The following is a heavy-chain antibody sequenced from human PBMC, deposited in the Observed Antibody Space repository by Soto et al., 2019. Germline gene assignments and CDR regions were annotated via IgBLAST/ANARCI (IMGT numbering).Heavy chain of an antibody. Sequence: PGESLKISCKGSGYSFTSYWISWVRQMPGKGLEWMGRIDPSDSYTNYSPSFQGHVTISADKSISTAYLQLSSLKASDTAMYYCAGWLVPTSDHAFDIWGQGTMVTVSS. D-gene: IGHD3-22*01. CDR2: IDPSDSYT. CDR3: AGWLVPTSDHAFDI. V-gene: IGHV5-10-1*01. J-gene: IGHJ3*02. CDR1: GYSFTSYW.